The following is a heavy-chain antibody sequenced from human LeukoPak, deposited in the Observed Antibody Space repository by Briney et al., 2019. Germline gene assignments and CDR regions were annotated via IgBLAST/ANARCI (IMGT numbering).Heavy chain of an antibody. CDR1: GFTFSSSA. D-gene: IGHD2-2*01. V-gene: IGHV3-23*01. J-gene: IGHJ3*02. CDR3: ARDPVPRVYCSSTSCSNDAFDI. Sequence: GGSLRLSCAASGFTFSSSAMSWVRQAPGKSLEWVSGISDSGGTTFYADSVKGRFTISRDNAKNSLYLQMNSLRAEDTAVYYCARDPVPRVYCSSTSCSNDAFDIWGQGTMVTVSS. CDR2: ISDSGGTT.